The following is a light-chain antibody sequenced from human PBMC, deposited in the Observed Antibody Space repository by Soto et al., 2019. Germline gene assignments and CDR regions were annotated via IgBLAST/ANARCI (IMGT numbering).Light chain of an antibody. CDR1: SGHRIYT. CDR3: ETWDTNTRV. J-gene: IGLJ3*02. V-gene: IGLV4-60*03. CDR2: LEGSGSY. Sequence: QLVLTQSSSASASLGSSVKLTCTLDSGHRIYTIAWHQQQPGKAPRYLMKLEGSGSYNKGSGVPDRFSGSSSGADRYLTISNLQSEDEAEYHCETWDTNTRVFGGGTKLTVL.